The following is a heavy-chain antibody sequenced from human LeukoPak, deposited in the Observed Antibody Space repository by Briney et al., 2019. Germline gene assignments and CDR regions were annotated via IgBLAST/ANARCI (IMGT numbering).Heavy chain of an antibody. CDR3: ARERNLAAAGYLFES. CDR2: IYSSGTT. V-gene: IGHV4-4*07. CDR1: GGSISGNY. Sequence: SETLSLTCTVSGGSISGNYWTWIRQPAGKGLEWIGRIYSSGTTNNNPSFKSRVSLSVDTSKNQLSLNLSSLTAADTAVYFCARERNLAAAGYLFESWGQGTLVTVSS. J-gene: IGHJ4*02. D-gene: IGHD6-13*01.